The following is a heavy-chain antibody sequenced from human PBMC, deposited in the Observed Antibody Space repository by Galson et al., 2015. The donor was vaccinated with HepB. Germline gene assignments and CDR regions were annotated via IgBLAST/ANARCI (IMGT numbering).Heavy chain of an antibody. CDR2: MSGSGDNV. CDR1: GFTFSTYA. Sequence: SLRLSCAAYGFTFSTYAMSWVRQAPGKGLEWVSAMSGSGDNVFYADSVKGRFAISRDNSKNTLYLQMNSLRAEDTAIYYCAKSSHQYYYYYYMDVWGKGTTVTVSS. J-gene: IGHJ6*03. V-gene: IGHV3-23*01. CDR3: AKSSHQYYYYYYMDV.